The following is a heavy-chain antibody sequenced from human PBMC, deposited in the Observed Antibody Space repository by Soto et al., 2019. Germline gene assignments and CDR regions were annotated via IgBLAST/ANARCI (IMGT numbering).Heavy chain of an antibody. Sequence: GASVKVSCKVSGYTLTELSMHWVRQAPGKGLEWMGGFDPEDGETIYAQKFQGRVTMTEDTSTDTAYMELSSLRSEDTAVYYCATGRIESGWYRIAEYFQHWGQGTLVTVAS. CDR3: ATGRIESGWYRIAEYFQH. D-gene: IGHD6-19*01. J-gene: IGHJ1*01. V-gene: IGHV1-24*01. CDR2: FDPEDGET. CDR1: GYTLTELS.